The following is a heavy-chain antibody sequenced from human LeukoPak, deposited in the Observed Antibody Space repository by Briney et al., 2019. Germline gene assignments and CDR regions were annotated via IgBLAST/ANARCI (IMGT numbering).Heavy chain of an antibody. CDR1: GFTFSSYA. Sequence: GGSLRLSCAAPGFTFSSYAMSWVRQAPGKGLEWVSAISGSGGSTYYADSVKGRFTISRDNSKNTLYLQMNSLRAEDTAVYYCAKGGYVLRYFDWPQAPYYFDYWGQGTLVTVSS. CDR2: ISGSGGST. D-gene: IGHD3-9*01. V-gene: IGHV3-23*01. CDR3: AKGGYVLRYFDWPQAPYYFDY. J-gene: IGHJ4*02.